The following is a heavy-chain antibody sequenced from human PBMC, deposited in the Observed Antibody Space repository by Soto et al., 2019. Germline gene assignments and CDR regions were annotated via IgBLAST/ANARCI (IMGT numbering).Heavy chain of an antibody. CDR3: ALGDILTGRDY. J-gene: IGHJ4*02. CDR1: GFTFISYS. V-gene: IGHV3-48*01. CDR2: ISSSSSTI. Sequence: GGSLRLSCAASGFTFISYSMSWVRQAPGKGLEWVSYISSSSSTIYYADSVKGRFTISRDNAKNSLYLQMNSLRAEDTAVYYCALGDILTGRDYWGQGTLVTVSS. D-gene: IGHD3-9*01.